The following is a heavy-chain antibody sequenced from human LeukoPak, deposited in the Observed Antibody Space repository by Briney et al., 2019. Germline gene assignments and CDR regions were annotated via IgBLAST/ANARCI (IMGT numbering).Heavy chain of an antibody. CDR3: AKTSPGYCSSTSCLGYFQH. D-gene: IGHD2-2*01. J-gene: IGHJ1*01. CDR1: GFTFSSYA. V-gene: IGHV3-30-3*02. Sequence: GGSLRLSCAASGFTFSSYAMHWVRQAPGKGLEWVAVISYDGSNKYYADSVKGRFTISRDNSKNTLYLQMNSLRAEDTAVYYCAKTSPGYCSSTSCLGYFQHWGQGTLVTVSS. CDR2: ISYDGSNK.